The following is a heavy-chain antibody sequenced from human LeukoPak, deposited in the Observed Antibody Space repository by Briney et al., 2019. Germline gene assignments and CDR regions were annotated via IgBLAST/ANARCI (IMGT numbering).Heavy chain of an antibody. CDR3: ARYGDYGWFDP. Sequence: GGSLRLSCAASGFTFSSYSINWVRQAPGKGLEWVSSISSSSSYIYYADSVKGRFTISRDNAKNSLYLQMNSLRAEDTAVYYCARYGDYGWFDPWGPGNLVTVSS. CDR1: GFTFSSYS. CDR2: ISSSSSYI. J-gene: IGHJ5*02. V-gene: IGHV3-21*01. D-gene: IGHD4-17*01.